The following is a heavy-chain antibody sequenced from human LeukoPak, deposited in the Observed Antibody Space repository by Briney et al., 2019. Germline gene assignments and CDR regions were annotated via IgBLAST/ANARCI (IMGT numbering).Heavy chain of an antibody. V-gene: IGHV4-38-2*02. CDR1: GYSISSAYY. D-gene: IGHD4-17*01. CDR3: AISQHDYGDFALVD. J-gene: IGHJ4*02. CDR2: MYHSGST. Sequence: PSETLSLTCSVSGYSISSAYYWGWIRQPPGKGLEWIGTMYHSGSTNYNPSLKSRVTISVDASKNQFSLKLTSVTAADTAVYYCAISQHDYGDFALVDWGQGTLVTVSS.